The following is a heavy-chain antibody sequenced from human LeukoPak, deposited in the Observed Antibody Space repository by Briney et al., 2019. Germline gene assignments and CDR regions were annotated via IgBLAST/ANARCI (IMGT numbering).Heavy chain of an antibody. Sequence: SETLSLTCTVSGGSISSSSYYWGWIRQPPGKGLEGIGSIYYSGSTYYNPSLKSRVTISVDTSKNQFSLKLSSVTAADTAVYYCAREEYYYDSSGQRDYWGQGTLVTVSS. D-gene: IGHD3-22*01. CDR2: IYYSGST. CDR1: GGSISSSSYY. CDR3: AREEYYYDSSGQRDY. J-gene: IGHJ4*02. V-gene: IGHV4-39*07.